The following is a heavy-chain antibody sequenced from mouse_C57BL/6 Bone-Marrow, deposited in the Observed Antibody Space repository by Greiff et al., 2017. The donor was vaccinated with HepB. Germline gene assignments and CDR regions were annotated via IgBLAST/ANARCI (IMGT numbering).Heavy chain of an antibody. D-gene: IGHD1-1*01. V-gene: IGHV1-55*01. J-gene: IGHJ2*01. CDR2: IYPGSGST. CDR1: GYTFTSYW. Sequence: QVQLKQPGAELVKPGASVKMSCKASGYTFTSYWITWVKQRPGQGLEWIGDIYPGSGSTNYNEKFKSKATLTVDTSSSTAYMQLSSLTSEDSAVYYCARPFYYYGSYYFDDWGQGTTLTVSS. CDR3: ARPFYYYGSYYFDD.